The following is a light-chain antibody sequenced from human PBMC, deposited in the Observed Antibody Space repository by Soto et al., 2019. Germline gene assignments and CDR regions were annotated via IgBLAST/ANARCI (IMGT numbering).Light chain of an antibody. Sequence: QSALTQPASVSGSPGQSITISCTGTSSDVGGYNYVSWYQQHPDKAPKLMIYDVSNRPSGVSNRFSGSKSGNTASLTISGFRAEDEADYYCSSYTSSSTPVVFAGGTKLTVL. CDR1: SSDVGGYNY. CDR3: SSYTSSSTPVV. V-gene: IGLV2-14*01. CDR2: DVS. J-gene: IGLJ2*01.